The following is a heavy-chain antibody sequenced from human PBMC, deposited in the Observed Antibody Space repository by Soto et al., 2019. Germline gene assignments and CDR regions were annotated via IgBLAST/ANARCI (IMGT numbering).Heavy chain of an antibody. Sequence: LSLTCTVSGVSISSYYWSCIRQPAGKGWEWIGRACHTETTDYNPSLRSRVSTSVDTSKNRFPLKLSSVTAADTVVYYCARDFHYYGSESFTPLDSWGQGTLVTVSS. CDR1: GVSISSYY. CDR2: ACHTETT. J-gene: IGHJ4*02. CDR3: ARDFHYYGSESFTPLDS. D-gene: IGHD3-10*01. V-gene: IGHV4-4*07.